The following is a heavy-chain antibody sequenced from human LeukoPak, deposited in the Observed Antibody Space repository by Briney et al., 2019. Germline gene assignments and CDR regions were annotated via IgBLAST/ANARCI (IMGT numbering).Heavy chain of an antibody. CDR3: AKDIGVLAYCGGDCYFDY. CDR2: ISWNSGSI. V-gene: IGHV3-9*01. CDR1: GFTFDDYA. J-gene: IGHJ4*02. Sequence: GGSLRLSCAASGFTFDDYAMHWVRQAPGKGLEWVSGISWNSGSIGYADSVKGRFTISRDNAKNSLYLQMNSLRAEDTALYYCAKDIGVLAYCGGDCYFDYWGQGTLVTVSS. D-gene: IGHD2-21*02.